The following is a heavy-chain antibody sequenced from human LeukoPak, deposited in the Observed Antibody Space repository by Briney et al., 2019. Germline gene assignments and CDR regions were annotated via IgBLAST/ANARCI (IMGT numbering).Heavy chain of an antibody. D-gene: IGHD2-15*01. CDR1: GFTFSSYE. V-gene: IGHV3-48*03. CDR3: ASDAEYCSGGSCYRGNFDY. Sequence: GGSLRLSCAASGFTFSSYEMNWVRQAPGKGLEWVSYISSSGSTIYYADSVKGRFTISRDNAKNSLYLQMNSLRAEDTAVYYCASDAEYCSGGSCYRGNFDYRGQGTLVTVSS. CDR2: ISSSGSTI. J-gene: IGHJ4*02.